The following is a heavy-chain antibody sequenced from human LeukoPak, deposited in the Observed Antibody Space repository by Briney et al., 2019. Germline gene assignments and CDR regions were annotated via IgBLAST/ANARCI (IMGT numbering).Heavy chain of an antibody. CDR1: GGSISSGDYY. Sequence: SETLSLTCTVSGGSISSGDYYWSWIRQPPGTGLEWTGYIYYSGSTYYNPSLKSRVTISVDTSKNQFSLKLSSVTAADTAVYYCARDTVTTFGYYYGMDVWGQGTTVTVSS. D-gene: IGHD4-17*01. J-gene: IGHJ6*02. CDR3: ARDTVTTFGYYYGMDV. CDR2: IYYSGST. V-gene: IGHV4-30-4*01.